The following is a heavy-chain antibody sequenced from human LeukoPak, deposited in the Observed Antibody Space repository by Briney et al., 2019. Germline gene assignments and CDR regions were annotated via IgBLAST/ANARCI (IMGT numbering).Heavy chain of an antibody. V-gene: IGHV3-30-3*01. J-gene: IGHJ3*02. CDR1: GFTFSSYA. D-gene: IGHD3-16*01. CDR2: ISYDGSNK. Sequence: PGRSLRLSCAASGFTFSSYAMHWVRQAPGKGLEWVAVISYDGSNKYYADSVKGRFTISRDNAKNSLYVQMNSLRVEDTAVYYCAREGVGGFDIWGQGTMVTVSS. CDR3: AREGVGGFDI.